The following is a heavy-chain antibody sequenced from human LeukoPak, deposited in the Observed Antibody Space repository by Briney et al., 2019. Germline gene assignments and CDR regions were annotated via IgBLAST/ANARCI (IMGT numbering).Heavy chain of an antibody. Sequence: PGGSLRLSCAASGFTFSSYWMSWVRQAPGKGLEWVAFIRYDGSNKYYADSVKGRFTISRDNSKNTLYLQMNSLRAEDTAVYYCAKDQNDHVGGNSGLGDYWGQGTLVTVSS. V-gene: IGHV3-30*02. CDR1: GFTFSSYW. CDR3: AKDQNDHVGGNSGLGDY. CDR2: IRYDGSNK. J-gene: IGHJ4*02. D-gene: IGHD4-23*01.